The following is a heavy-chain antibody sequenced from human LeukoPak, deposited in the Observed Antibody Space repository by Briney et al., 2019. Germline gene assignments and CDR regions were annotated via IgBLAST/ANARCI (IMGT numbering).Heavy chain of an antibody. Sequence: SETLSLTCTVSGGSIRSYYWSWIRQPPGEGLEWIGYIYYSGDTSYNPSLESRVTISVDTSKNQFSLKLRSVTAADTAVYYCARRPRGSGWYYFDYWGLGTLVIVSS. V-gene: IGHV4-59*08. CDR1: GGSIRSYY. CDR3: ARRPRGSGWYYFDY. J-gene: IGHJ4*02. D-gene: IGHD6-19*01. CDR2: IYYSGDT.